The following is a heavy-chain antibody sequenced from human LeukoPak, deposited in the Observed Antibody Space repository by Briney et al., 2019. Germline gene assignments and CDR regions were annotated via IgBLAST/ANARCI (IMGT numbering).Heavy chain of an antibody. J-gene: IGHJ4*02. CDR3: ARDPRIQHYFDY. V-gene: IGHV3-48*04. CDR1: GFTFSSYS. D-gene: IGHD5-18*01. CDR2: ISSSGSTI. Sequence: PGGSLRLSCVASGFTFSSYSVNWVRQAPGKGLEWVSYISSSGSTIYYADSVKGRFTISRDNAKNSLYLQMNSLRAEDTAVYYCARDPRIQHYFDYWGQGTLVTVSS.